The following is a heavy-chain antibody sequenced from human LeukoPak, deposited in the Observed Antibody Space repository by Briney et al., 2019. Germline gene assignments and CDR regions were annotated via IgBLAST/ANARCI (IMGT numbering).Heavy chain of an antibody. V-gene: IGHV4-30-2*02. CDR1: GGSISSGGYS. CDR3: ARATTDPFSSYYGMDV. CDR2: IYHSGST. J-gene: IGHJ6*02. Sequence: SETLSLTCAVSGGSISSGGYSWSWIRQPPGKGLEWIGYIYHSGSTYYNPSLKSRVTISVDTSKNQFSLKLSSVTAADTAVYYCARATTDPFSSYYGMDVWGQGTTVTVSS. D-gene: IGHD5-12*01.